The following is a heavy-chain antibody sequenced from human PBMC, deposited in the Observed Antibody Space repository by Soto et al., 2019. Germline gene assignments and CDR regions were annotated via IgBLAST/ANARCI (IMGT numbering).Heavy chain of an antibody. D-gene: IGHD2-15*01. V-gene: IGHV4-30-2*01. CDR3: ARGQVVAAQH. J-gene: IGHJ4*02. CDR1: GGSISSSGYS. Sequence: SETVSLTCVVSGGSISSSGYSWSWIRQPPGKGLEWIGYIYHSGSTYYNPSLKSRVTISVDRFKNQFSLKLSSVTAADTAVYYCARGQVVAAQHWGQGTLVTVS. CDR2: IYHSGST.